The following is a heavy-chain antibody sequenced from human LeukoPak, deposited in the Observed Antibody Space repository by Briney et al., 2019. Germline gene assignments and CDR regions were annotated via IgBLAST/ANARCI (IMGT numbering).Heavy chain of an antibody. CDR1: GGSFSGYY. J-gene: IGHJ6*03. Sequence: SETLSLTCAVYGGSFSGYYWSWIRQPPGKGLEWIGEINHSGSTNYNPSLKSRVTISVDTSKNQFSLKLRSVTAADTAVYYCARVSAQLRYYYYYMDVWGKGTTVTVSS. CDR2: INHSGST. CDR3: ARVSAQLRYYYYYMDV. D-gene: IGHD5-18*01. V-gene: IGHV4-34*01.